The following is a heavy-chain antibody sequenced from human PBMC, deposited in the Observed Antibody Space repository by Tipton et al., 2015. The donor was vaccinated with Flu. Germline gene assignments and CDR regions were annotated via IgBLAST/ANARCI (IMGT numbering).Heavy chain of an antibody. J-gene: IGHJ4*02. CDR3: ARDGYYELGKYYNGFGF. D-gene: IGHD3-10*01. Sequence: TLSLTCDVSGDYITENSYYWAWVRQAPGRGLEWIGSVDFSGSTSYSSSLRSRAMISVDTSKNQFSLKLTSVTAADTAVYYCARDGYYELGKYYNGFGFWGQGSLVTVSP. CDR1: GDYITENSYY. V-gene: IGHV4-39*07. CDR2: VDFSGST.